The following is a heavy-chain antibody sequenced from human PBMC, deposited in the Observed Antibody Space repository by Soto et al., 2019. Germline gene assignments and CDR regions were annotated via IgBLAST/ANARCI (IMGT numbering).Heavy chain of an antibody. D-gene: IGHD2-2*01. J-gene: IGHJ5*02. CDR3: ARRTTKSQLRGYNWFDP. V-gene: IGHV1-8*01. CDR1: GYTFTSYD. CDR2: MNPNSGNT. Sequence: ASVKVSCKASGYTFTSYDINWVRQATGQGLEWMGWMNPNSGNTGYARKFQGRVTMTRNTSISTAYMELSSLRSEDTAVYYCARRTTKSQLRGYNWFDPWGQGTLVTVSS.